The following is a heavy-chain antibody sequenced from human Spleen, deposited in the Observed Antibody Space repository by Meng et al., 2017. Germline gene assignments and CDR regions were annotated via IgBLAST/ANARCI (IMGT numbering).Heavy chain of an antibody. Sequence: GGSLRLSCEASGFTVSTNYMSWIRQAPGKGLEWLSVLYAGGRIYYADSVRGRFTISRDISKNTLYLQMNSLRAEDTAVYYCARDQSTYYDFWSGYYVKSDYYYGMDVWGQGTTVTVSS. V-gene: IGHV3-66*02. CDR2: LYAGGRI. CDR1: GFTVSTNY. J-gene: IGHJ6*02. CDR3: ARDQSTYYDFWSGYYVKSDYYYGMDV. D-gene: IGHD3-3*01.